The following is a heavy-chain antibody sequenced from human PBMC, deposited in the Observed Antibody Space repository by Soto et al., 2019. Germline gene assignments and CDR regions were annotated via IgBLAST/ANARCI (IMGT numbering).Heavy chain of an antibody. CDR1: GYTFTGYY. CDR2: INPNSGGT. D-gene: IGHD3-22*01. Sequence: GASVKVSCKASGYTFTGYYMHWVRQAPGQGLEWMGWINPNSGGTNYAQKFQGRDTMTRDTSISTAYMELSRLRSDDTAVYYCAGGTYDSSGYRTNTNFDYWGQGTLVTVSS. CDR3: AGGTYDSSGYRTNTNFDY. V-gene: IGHV1-2*02. J-gene: IGHJ4*02.